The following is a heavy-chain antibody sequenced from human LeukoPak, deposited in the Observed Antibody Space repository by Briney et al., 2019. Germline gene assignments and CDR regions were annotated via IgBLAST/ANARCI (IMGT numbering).Heavy chain of an antibody. CDR3: ARGRCSSTSCCTKGYSWFYP. D-gene: IGHD2-2*02. CDR2: INHSGST. Sequence: PSESLSLACAVYCGSLSGYCCGWIRQPPGKGLEWIGEINHSGSTNYNPSLKSRVTISVDTSKNQFSLKLSSVTAADTAVYYCARGRCSSTSCCTKGYSWFYPCWQGTL. V-gene: IGHV4-34*01. CDR1: CGSLSGYC. J-gene: IGHJ5*02.